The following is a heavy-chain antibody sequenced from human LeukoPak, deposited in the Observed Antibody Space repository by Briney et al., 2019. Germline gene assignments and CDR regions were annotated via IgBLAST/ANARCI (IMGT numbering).Heavy chain of an antibody. Sequence: GASVKVSCKASGGTFSSYAISWVRQAPGQGLEWMGRIIPIFGTANYAQKFQGRVTITTDESTSTAYMELSSQRSEDTAVYYCARLSCGGDCRRFDYWGQGTLVTVSS. CDR1: GGTFSSYA. J-gene: IGHJ4*02. D-gene: IGHD2-21*02. CDR3: ARLSCGGDCRRFDY. CDR2: IIPIFGTA. V-gene: IGHV1-69*05.